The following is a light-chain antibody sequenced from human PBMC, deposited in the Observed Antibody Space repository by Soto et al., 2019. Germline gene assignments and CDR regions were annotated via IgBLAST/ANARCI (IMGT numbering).Light chain of an antibody. V-gene: IGKV1-9*01. Sequence: MQFTQSPSSLSSSVGDRVGITCRGSQGINSFLAWYQQKPGKAPKLLIYAASTLQSGVPSRFSGSGSGTDFTLTISSLQPEDFATYYCQQLERYPSTFGGGTKVDIK. J-gene: IGKJ4*01. CDR2: AAS. CDR3: QQLERYPST. CDR1: QGINSF.